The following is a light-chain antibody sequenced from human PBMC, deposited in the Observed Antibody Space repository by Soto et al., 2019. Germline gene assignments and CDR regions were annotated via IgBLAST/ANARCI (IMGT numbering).Light chain of an antibody. Sequence: EIVMTQSPATLSVSPGERATLSCRASQSVSSNLAWYQQKPGQAPRLLIHGASTRATGFPARFSGSGSGTDFTLTISSLQSEDFALYYCQQYTKWPRFGPGTKVDIK. CDR3: QQYTKWPR. V-gene: IGKV3-15*01. CDR2: GAS. J-gene: IGKJ3*01. CDR1: QSVSSN.